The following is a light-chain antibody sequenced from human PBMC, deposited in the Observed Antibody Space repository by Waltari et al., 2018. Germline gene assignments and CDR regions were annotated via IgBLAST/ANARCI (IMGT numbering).Light chain of an antibody. CDR3: QHRSNWPLT. CDR2: DAS. V-gene: IGKV3-11*01. J-gene: IGKJ4*01. Sequence: EIVLTQSPATLSLSPGERATPPCRASQSVSNSLALYQPKPGQTPRRLIYDASNRATGIPARFSGSGSGTYFTLTISSLEPEDFAVYYCQHRSNWPLTFGGGTRVEIK. CDR1: QSVSNS.